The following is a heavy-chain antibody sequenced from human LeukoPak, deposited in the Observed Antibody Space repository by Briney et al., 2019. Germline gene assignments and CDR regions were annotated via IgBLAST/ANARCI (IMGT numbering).Heavy chain of an antibody. V-gene: IGHV3-21*04. Sequence: GGSLRLSCAASGFTFSSYSMNWVRQAPGKGLEWVSSISSSSSYIYYADSVRGRFTISRDNAKNSLYLQMNSLRAEDTAVYYCAKLTYGSGTYGAFDYWGQGTLVTVST. CDR3: AKLTYGSGTYGAFDY. J-gene: IGHJ4*02. CDR1: GFTFSSYS. D-gene: IGHD3-10*01. CDR2: ISSSSSYI.